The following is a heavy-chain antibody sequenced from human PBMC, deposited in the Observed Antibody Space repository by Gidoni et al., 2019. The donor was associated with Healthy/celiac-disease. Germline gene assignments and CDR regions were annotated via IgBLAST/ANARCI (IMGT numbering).Heavy chain of an antibody. CDR3: ARDNYGDYYFDY. J-gene: IGHJ4*02. V-gene: IGHV3-33*01. CDR1: GFTFSSYG. D-gene: IGHD4-17*01. CDR2: IWYYGSNK. Sequence: QVQLVESGGGVVQPGRSLRLSCAASGFTFSSYGMHWVRQAPGKGLEWVAVIWYYGSNKYYADSVKGRFTISRDNSKNTLYLQMNSLRAEDTAVYYCARDNYGDYYFDYWGQGTLVTVSS.